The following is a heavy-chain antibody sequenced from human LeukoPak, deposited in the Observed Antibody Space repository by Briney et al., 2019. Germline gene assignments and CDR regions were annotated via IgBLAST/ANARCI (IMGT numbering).Heavy chain of an antibody. D-gene: IGHD7-27*01. CDR1: GFTFSILA. Sequence: GGSLRLSCAASGFTFSILAMNWVRQAPGKGLEWVSAISGSGGSTYYADFVKGRFTISRDNSKNTLYLQMNSLRAEDTAVYYCAASLGPLTEYWGQGTLVTVSS. CDR2: ISGSGGST. CDR3: AASLGPLTEY. V-gene: IGHV3-23*01. J-gene: IGHJ4*02.